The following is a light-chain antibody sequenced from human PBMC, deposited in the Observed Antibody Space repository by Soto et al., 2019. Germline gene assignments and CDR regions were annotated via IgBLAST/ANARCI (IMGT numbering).Light chain of an antibody. CDR2: EGT. CDR3: CSYAGPSTI. CDR1: SSDVGGSNY. J-gene: IGLJ2*01. Sequence: QSALTQPASVSGSPGQSITISCTGTSSDVGGSNYVSWYQHHPGKVPKLIIYEGTERPSGVSNRFSASKSGNTASLTISGLQPEDEADYYCCSYAGPSTIFGGGTQLTVL. V-gene: IGLV2-23*01.